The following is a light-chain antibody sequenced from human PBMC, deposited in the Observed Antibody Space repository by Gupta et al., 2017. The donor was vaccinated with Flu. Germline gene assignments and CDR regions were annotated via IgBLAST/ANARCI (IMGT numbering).Light chain of an antibody. V-gene: IGKV3-11*01. J-gene: IGKJ4*01. CDR2: DIS. CDR1: QTVDTY. Sequence: EILLTQSPATLSLSPGERATLSCRASQTVDTYLNWYQQKPGQAPRLVIYDISIRATGIPARFSGSGSGTDFTLTISSLGPEDFAVYYCQQRKSWPLTFGGGTKVEIK. CDR3: QQRKSWPLT.